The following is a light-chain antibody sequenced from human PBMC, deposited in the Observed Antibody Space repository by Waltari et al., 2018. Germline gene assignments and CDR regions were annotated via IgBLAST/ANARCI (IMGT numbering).Light chain of an antibody. CDR1: NSDIGGYNF. CDR3: TSFTSTTSYVV. J-gene: IGLJ2*01. V-gene: IGLV2-14*03. CDR2: DVN. Sequence: QSALTQPASVSGSPGQSITISCTGTNSDIGGYNFVSWYQQHPGKAPRLMIYDVNKRPSGVSNRFSGSKSSNTASLTISGLQADDEADYYCTSFTSTTSYVVFGGGTNLTV.